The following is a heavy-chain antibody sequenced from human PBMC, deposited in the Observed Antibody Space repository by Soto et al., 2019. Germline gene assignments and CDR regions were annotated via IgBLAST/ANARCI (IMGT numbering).Heavy chain of an antibody. J-gene: IGHJ6*02. CDR2: IGGSGSST. Sequence: GGSLRLSCAASGCTFSSYAMSWVRQAPGKGLEWVSSIGGSGSSTYYADSVKGRVTISRDNSKNTLYLQMNSLRAEDTAVYYCAKGRWVYYYYYGMDVWGHGTTVTVSS. V-gene: IGHV3-23*01. CDR1: GCTFSSYA. D-gene: IGHD6-13*01. CDR3: AKGRWVYYYYYGMDV.